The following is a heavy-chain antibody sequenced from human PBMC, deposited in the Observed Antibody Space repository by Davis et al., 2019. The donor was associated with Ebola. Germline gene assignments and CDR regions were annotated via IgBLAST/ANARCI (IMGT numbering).Heavy chain of an antibody. V-gene: IGHV3-13*01. CDR2: IGTAGDT. CDR3: ARHRDGYNYYYYYGMDV. D-gene: IGHD5-24*01. Sequence: GGSLRLSCAASGFTFSSYDMHWVRQATGKGLEWVSAIGTAGDTYYPGSVKGRFTISRDNAKNSLYLQMNSLRAEDTAVYYCARHRDGYNYYYYYGMDVWGQGTTVTVSS. J-gene: IGHJ6*02. CDR1: GFTFSSYD.